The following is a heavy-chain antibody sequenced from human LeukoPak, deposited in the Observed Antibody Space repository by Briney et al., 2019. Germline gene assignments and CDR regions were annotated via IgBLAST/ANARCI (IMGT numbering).Heavy chain of an antibody. V-gene: IGHV3-7*01. Sequence: GGSLRLSCTASGFTFSRRWMSWVRQAPGKGLEWVANIKQDGSDKYYVGSVKGRFTISRDNAKDSLYLQMNSLRAEDTAVYFCARVVTLTTTGYNWFDPWGQGTLVTVSS. CDR3: ARVVTLTTTGYNWFDP. CDR2: IKQDGSDK. J-gene: IGHJ5*02. D-gene: IGHD1-1*01. CDR1: GFTFSRRW.